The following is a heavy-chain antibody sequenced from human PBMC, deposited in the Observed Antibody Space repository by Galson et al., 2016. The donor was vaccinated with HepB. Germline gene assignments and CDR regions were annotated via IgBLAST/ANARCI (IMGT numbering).Heavy chain of an antibody. D-gene: IGHD3-9*01. CDR1: GFTFRSYG. CDR2: VWHDGNNQ. V-gene: IGHV3-33*03. CDR3: AKIPAGSYYDILTGPWG. Sequence: SLRLSCAASGFTFRSYGFNWVRQRPGKGLEWMATVWHDGNNQYYADSVQGRFTISRDNSKDTVYLQMNRLRAEDTAVYYFAKIPAGSYYDILTGPWGWGQGTLVIVSS. J-gene: IGHJ4*02.